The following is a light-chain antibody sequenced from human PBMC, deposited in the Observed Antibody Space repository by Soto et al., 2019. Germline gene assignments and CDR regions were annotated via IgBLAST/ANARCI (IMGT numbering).Light chain of an antibody. J-gene: IGKJ4*01. CDR1: QSVSSSS. Sequence: EIVLTQSPGTLSLSPGERATLSCRASQSVSSSSIAWYQQKPGQAPRLLIYSASSKATGIPDRFSGSGSGTDFTLTISRLEPEDFAVYYCQHCGGSLTFGGGTKVEIK. CDR3: QHCGGSLT. V-gene: IGKV3-20*01. CDR2: SAS.